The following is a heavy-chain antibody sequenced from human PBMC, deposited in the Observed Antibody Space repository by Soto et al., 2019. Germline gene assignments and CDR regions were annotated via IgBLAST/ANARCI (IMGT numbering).Heavy chain of an antibody. D-gene: IGHD6-13*01. CDR3: ARDPSVAAAGTEGNWFDP. V-gene: IGHV4-4*02. J-gene: IGHJ5*02. CDR1: GCSISSSNW. CDR2: IYHSGST. Sequence: SETLSLTCAVSGCSISSSNWWSWVRQPPGKGLEWIGEIYHSGSTNYNPSLKSRVTISVDKSKNQFSLKLSSVTTADTAVYYCARDPSVAAAGTEGNWFDPWGQGTLVTVS.